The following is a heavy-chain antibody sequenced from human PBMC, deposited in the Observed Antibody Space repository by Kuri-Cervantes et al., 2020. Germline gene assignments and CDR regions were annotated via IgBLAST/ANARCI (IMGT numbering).Heavy chain of an antibody. CDR3: ARERGQTSYFDY. J-gene: IGHJ4*02. CDR2: IFSGGFGGTT. Sequence: GESLKISCAASGFTVSSHYMNWVRQAPGRGLEWVAVIFSGGFGGTTYYADSVKGRFIFSRDESKNTLYLQMNSLRAEDTAVYYCARERGQTSYFDYWGQGTLVTVSS. CDR1: GFTVSSHY. D-gene: IGHD3-16*01. V-gene: IGHV3-53*05.